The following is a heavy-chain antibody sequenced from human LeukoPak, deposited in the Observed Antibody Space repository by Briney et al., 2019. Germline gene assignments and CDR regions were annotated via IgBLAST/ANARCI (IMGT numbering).Heavy chain of an antibody. CDR2: INSDGSST. J-gene: IGHJ6*02. Sequence: GGSLRLSCAASGFTFSSYWMHWVRQAPGKGLVWVSRINSDGSSTSYADSVKGRFTISRDNAKNTLYLQMNSLRAEDTAVYYCARDLAIAVAAPVFYGMDVWGQGTTVTVSS. CDR1: GFTFSSYW. V-gene: IGHV3-74*01. D-gene: IGHD6-19*01. CDR3: ARDLAIAVAAPVFYGMDV.